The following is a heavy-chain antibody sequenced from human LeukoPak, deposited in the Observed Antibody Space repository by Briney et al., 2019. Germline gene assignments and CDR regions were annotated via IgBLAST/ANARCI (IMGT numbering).Heavy chain of an antibody. Sequence: PGGSLRLSCAASGFTFDDYAMHWVRQAPGKGLEWVSGISWNSGSIGYADSVKGRFTISRDNAKNSLYLQMNSLRAEDSALYYCAKDKVPYGDYSSYFDYWGQGTLVTVSS. D-gene: IGHD4-17*01. CDR2: ISWNSGSI. V-gene: IGHV3-9*01. CDR1: GFTFDDYA. CDR3: AKDKVPYGDYSSYFDY. J-gene: IGHJ4*02.